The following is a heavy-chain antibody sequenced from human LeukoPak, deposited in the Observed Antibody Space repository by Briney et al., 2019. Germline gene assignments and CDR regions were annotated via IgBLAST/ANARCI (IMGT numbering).Heavy chain of an antibody. CDR2: INPGGGST. V-gene: IGHV1-46*01. J-gene: IGHJ6*03. CDR1: GYTFTSYS. Sequence: ASVKVSCKASGYTFTSYSMHWVRQAPGQGLEWMGIINPGGGSTTYAQKFQGRVTMTRDMSTSTAYMELRSLRSDDTAVYYCARDQDHNVNYYGSGGGYYYYMDVWGKGTTVTISS. D-gene: IGHD3-10*01. CDR3: ARDQDHNVNYYGSGGGYYYYMDV.